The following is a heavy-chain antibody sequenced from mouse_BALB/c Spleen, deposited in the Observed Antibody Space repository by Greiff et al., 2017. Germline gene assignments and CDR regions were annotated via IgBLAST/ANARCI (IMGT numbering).Heavy chain of an antibody. Sequence: EVQRVESGGGLVKPGGSLKLSCAASGFTFSSYTMSWVRQTPEKRLEWVATISSGGSYTYYPDSVKRRFTISRDNAKNTLYLQMSSLKSEDTAMYYCTRDPYGYDEAWFAYWGQGTLVTVSA. CDR3: TRDPYGYDEAWFAY. D-gene: IGHD2-2*01. CDR2: ISSGGSYT. V-gene: IGHV5-6-4*01. CDR1: GFTFSSYT. J-gene: IGHJ3*01.